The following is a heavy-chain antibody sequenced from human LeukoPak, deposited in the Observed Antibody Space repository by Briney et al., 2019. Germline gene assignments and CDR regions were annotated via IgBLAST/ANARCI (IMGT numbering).Heavy chain of an antibody. CDR1: GYTFTGYY. J-gene: IGHJ4*02. CDR3: ARDTPRPVPRGFEY. V-gene: IGHV1-2*02. CDR2: INPNSGGT. Sequence: GASVTVSCKASGYTFTGYYIHWVRQAPGQGLEWMGWINPNSGGTNYAQKFQGRVTMTRDTSISTAYMELSRLRSDDTAVYYCARDTPRPVPRGFEYWGQGTLVTVSS.